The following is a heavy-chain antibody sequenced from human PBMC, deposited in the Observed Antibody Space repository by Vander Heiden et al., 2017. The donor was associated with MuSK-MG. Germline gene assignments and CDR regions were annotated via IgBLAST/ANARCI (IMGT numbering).Heavy chain of an antibody. CDR1: GYTFNAYY. CDR2: INPNSGGT. J-gene: IGHJ3*01. V-gene: IGHV1-2*02. Sequence: QAQLVQSGAEVKKPGASVKVSCKASGYTFNAYYMHWVRQAPGQGLEWMGWINPNSGGTSYAQKFQGRVTMTRDTSITTDYMELSRLTSDDTAVYYCARTISRHAFDVWGLGTMVTVSS. CDR3: ARTISRHAFDV.